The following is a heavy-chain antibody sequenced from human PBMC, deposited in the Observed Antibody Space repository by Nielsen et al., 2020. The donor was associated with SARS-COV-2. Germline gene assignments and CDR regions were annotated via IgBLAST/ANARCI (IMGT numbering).Heavy chain of an antibody. CDR3: AKDGHSSGWYGAPDY. D-gene: IGHD6-19*01. Sequence: SRKISCAASGFTFDDYAMHWVRQAPGKGLEWVSGISWNSGSIGYADSVKGRFTISRDNAKNSLYLQMNSLRAEDTALYYCAKDGHSSGWYGAPDYWGQGTLVTVSS. CDR2: ISWNSGSI. J-gene: IGHJ4*02. V-gene: IGHV3-9*01. CDR1: GFTFDDYA.